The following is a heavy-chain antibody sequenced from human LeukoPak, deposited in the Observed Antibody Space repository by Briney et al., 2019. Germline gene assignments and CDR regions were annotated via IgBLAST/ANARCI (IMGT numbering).Heavy chain of an antibody. V-gene: IGHV3-23*01. J-gene: IGHJ4*02. CDR3: AKAPGPVDY. Sequence: GGSLRLSCAASGFTFSSHAMSWVRRARGKWLEWVSAISGSGGSTYYADSVKGRFPISRDNSKNTLYLQMNSLRAEDTAVYYCAKAPGPVDYWGQGTLVTVSS. CDR2: ISGSGGST. CDR1: GFTFSSHA.